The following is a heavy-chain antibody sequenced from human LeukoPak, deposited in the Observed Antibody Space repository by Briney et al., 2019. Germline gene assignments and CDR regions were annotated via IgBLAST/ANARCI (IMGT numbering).Heavy chain of an antibody. J-gene: IGHJ5*02. D-gene: IGHD3-3*01. Sequence: SETLSLTCTVSGGSISSGDYYWSWIRQPPGKGLEWIGYIYYSGSTYYNPSLKSRVTISVDTSKNQFSLKLSSVAAADTAVYYCARDSNTIFGVPGGWFDPWGQGTLVTVSS. V-gene: IGHV4-30-4*08. CDR3: ARDSNTIFGVPGGWFDP. CDR2: IYYSGST. CDR1: GGSISSGDYY.